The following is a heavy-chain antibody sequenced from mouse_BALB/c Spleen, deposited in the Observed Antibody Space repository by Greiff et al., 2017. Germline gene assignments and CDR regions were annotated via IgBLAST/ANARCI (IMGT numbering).Heavy chain of an antibody. CDR1: GFTFSSFG. J-gene: IGHJ2*01. CDR2: ISSGSSTI. V-gene: IGHV5-17*02. Sequence: EVHLVESGGGLVQPGGSRKLSCAASGFTFSSFGMHWVRQAPEKGLEWVAYISSGSSTIYYADTVKGRFTISRDNPKNTLFLQMTSLRSEDTAMYYCARGRRYYFDYWGQGTTLTVSS. CDR3: ARGRRYYFDY.